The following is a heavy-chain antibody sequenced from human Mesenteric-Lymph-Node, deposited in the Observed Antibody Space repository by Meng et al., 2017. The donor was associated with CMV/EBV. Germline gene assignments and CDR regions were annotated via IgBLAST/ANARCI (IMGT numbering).Heavy chain of an antibody. CDR3: ARDYVTITTYGMDV. D-gene: IGHD4-11*01. J-gene: IGHJ6*02. CDR2: ISGYNGHT. CDR1: GGTFSSYA. Sequence: ASVKVSCKASGGTFSSYAISWVRQAPGQGLEWMGWISGYNGHTRYAPKFQGRVTMTTDTSTSTASMELTSLRSDDTAVYYCARDYVTITTYGMDVWGQGTTVTVSS. V-gene: IGHV1-18*01.